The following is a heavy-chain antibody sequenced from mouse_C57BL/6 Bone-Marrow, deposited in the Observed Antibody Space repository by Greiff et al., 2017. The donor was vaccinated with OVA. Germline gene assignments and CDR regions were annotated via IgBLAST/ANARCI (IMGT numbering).Heavy chain of an antibody. CDR3: AREIYYDYDDWYFDV. D-gene: IGHD2-4*01. J-gene: IGHJ1*03. V-gene: IGHV7-1*01. CDR2: SRNKANDYTT. CDR1: GFTFSDFY. Sequence: EVQVVESGGGLVQSGRSLRLSCATSGFTFSDFYMEWVRQAPGKGLEWIAASRNKANDYTTEYSASVKGRFIVSRDTSQSILYLQMNALRAEDTAIYYCAREIYYDYDDWYFDVWGTGTTVTVSS.